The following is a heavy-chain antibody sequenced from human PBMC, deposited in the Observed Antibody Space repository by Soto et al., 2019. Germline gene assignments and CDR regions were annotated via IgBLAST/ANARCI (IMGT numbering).Heavy chain of an antibody. CDR2: IDTAGDT. V-gene: IGHV3-13*01. CDR3: ASVERATTAYVY. Sequence: EVQLVESGGGLVQPGGSLRLSCAASGFTFSSYDIHWVRQATGKGLEWVSAIDTAGDTYYPGSLKGRFTISRENAKSSLYLQMNSLRAEDTAVYYCASVERATTAYVYWGQGTVVTVSS. J-gene: IGHJ4*02. CDR1: GFTFSSYD. D-gene: IGHD3-16*01.